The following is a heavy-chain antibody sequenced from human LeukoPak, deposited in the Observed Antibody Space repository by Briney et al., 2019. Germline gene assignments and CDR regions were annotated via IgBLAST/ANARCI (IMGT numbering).Heavy chain of an antibody. CDR1: GFTFSSYA. V-gene: IGHV3-30-3*01. CDR3: ARGPNPGDAFDI. CDR2: ISYDGSNK. Sequence: PGGSLRLSCAASGFTFSSYAMHWVRQAPGKGLEWVAVISYDGSNKYYADSVKGRFTISRDNSKNTLYLQMNSLRAEDTAVYYCARGPNPGDAFDIWGQGTMVTVSS. J-gene: IGHJ3*02.